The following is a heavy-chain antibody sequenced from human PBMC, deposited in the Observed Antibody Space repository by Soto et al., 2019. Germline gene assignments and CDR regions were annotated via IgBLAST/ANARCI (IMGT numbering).Heavy chain of an antibody. V-gene: IGHV3-74*01. D-gene: IGHD6-13*01. Sequence: PGGSLRLSCATSGFAVSSSYMSWVRQTPEKGLEWVSRINRDGSSTNYADSARGQVTISRDNAKNTLYLQVNGLRAEDTAVYYCAREIATTGEYYFDYWGQGILVTVSS. CDR2: INRDGSST. CDR3: AREIATTGEYYFDY. CDR1: GFAVSSSY. J-gene: IGHJ4*02.